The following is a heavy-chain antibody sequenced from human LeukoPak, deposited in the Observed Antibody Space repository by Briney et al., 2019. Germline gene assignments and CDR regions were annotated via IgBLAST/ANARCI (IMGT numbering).Heavy chain of an antibody. D-gene: IGHD5-18*01. CDR1: GFTFTSHA. CDR2: ISSSGSII. Sequence: PGGSLRLSCVASGFTFTSHALHWVRQAPGKGLEWVSYISSSGSIIYYADSVTGRFTISRDNAKNSLYLQMNSLRAEDTAVYYCARGDTVMVDYYYYMDVWGKGTTVTISS. V-gene: IGHV3-48*03. CDR3: ARGDTVMVDYYYYMDV. J-gene: IGHJ6*03.